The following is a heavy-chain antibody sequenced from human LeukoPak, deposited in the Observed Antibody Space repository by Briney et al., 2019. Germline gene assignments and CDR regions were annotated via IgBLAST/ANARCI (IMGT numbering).Heavy chain of an antibody. J-gene: IGHJ5*02. CDR1: GFTFSSYA. Sequence: GASLSLSCAASGFTFSSYAMSWVRQGPGKGLEWVLTISGSGGSTYYADHVKGRFTISRDNSKKTVYVQMNSLRAEDTAVYYCAAGSSYCGGDCYRWFDPWGQGTLVTVSS. CDR3: AAGSSYCGGDCYRWFDP. V-gene: IGHV3-23*01. CDR2: ISGSGGST. D-gene: IGHD2-21*02.